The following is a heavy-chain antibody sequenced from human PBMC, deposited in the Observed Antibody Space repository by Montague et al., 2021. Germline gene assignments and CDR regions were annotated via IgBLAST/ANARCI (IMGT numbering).Heavy chain of an antibody. CDR1: GDSVSSTTTA. CDR2: TYYRSRWYF. D-gene: IGHD2-8*01. Sequence: CAISGDSVSSTTTAWHWIRQSPSRGLEWLGRTYYRSRWYFDYAPSVKSRITIQPDTATNQFSLQVNSVTPEDTAVCFCARDHGLINAWAYWGQGTLVTVSS. V-gene: IGHV6-1*01. J-gene: IGHJ4*02. CDR3: ARDHGLINAWAY.